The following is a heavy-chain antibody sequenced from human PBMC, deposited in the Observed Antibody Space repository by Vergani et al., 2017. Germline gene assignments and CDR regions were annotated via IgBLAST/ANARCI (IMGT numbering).Heavy chain of an antibody. CDR2: IYYSGST. Sequence: QLQLQESGPGLVKPSETLSLTCTVSGGSISSSSYYWGWIRQPPGKGLEWIGSIYYSGSTYYNPSLKSRVTISVDTSKNQFSLKLSSVTAADTAVYYCARPSRAAAVTLFDYWGQGTLVTVSS. J-gene: IGHJ4*02. CDR3: ARPSRAAAVTLFDY. D-gene: IGHD6-13*01. CDR1: GGSISSSSYY. V-gene: IGHV4-39*01.